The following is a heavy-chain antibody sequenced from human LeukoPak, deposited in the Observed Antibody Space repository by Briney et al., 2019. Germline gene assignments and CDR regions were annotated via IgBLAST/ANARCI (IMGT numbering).Heavy chain of an antibody. CDR3: ARFAAGGSYYYYMDV. J-gene: IGHJ6*03. V-gene: IGHV3-48*01. Sequence: GGSLRLSCAASGFTFSSYTMNWVRQPPGKGLEWVSNIGTSSTTKYYADSVKGRFTISRDNAKNSLYLQMNSLRADDTAVYYCARFAAGGSYYYYMDVWGKGTTVTVSS. D-gene: IGHD6-25*01. CDR1: GFTFSSYT. CDR2: IGTSSTTK.